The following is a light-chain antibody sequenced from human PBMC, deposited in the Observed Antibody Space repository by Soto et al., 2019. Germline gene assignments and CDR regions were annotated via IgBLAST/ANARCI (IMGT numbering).Light chain of an antibody. CDR3: CSYAGNYTYV. J-gene: IGLJ1*01. CDR2: RNN. CDR1: TSNIGSNY. V-gene: IGLV1-47*01. Sequence: QSVLTQPPSASGTPGQGVTISCSGSTSNIGSNYVYWYQQLPGTAPKLLIYRNNQRPSGVPDRFSGSKSGNTASLTISGLQAEDEADHYYCSYAGNYTYVFETGTKLTVL.